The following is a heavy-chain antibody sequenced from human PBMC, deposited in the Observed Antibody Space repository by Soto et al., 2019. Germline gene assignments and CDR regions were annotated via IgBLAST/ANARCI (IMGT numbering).Heavy chain of an antibody. J-gene: IGHJ4*02. CDR1: GFTFDDYA. CDR2: ISWNSGSI. V-gene: IGHV3-9*01. CDR3: AKGYYDYIWGSYSDY. Sequence: DVQLVESGGGLVQPGRSLRLSCAASGFTFDDYAMHWVRQAPGKGVEWVSGISWNSGSIGYADSVKGRFTISRDNAKNSLYLQMNSLRAEDTALYYCAKGYYDYIWGSYSDYWGQGTLVTVSS. D-gene: IGHD3-16*01.